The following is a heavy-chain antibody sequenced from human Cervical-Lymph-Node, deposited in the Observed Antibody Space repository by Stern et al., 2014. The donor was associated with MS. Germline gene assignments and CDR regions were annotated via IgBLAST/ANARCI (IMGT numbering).Heavy chain of an antibody. Sequence: VQLVQSEAEVKEPGESLKISCKGSGYTFLNYWIGWVRQMPGKGLEWMGIIYPGDSDTRYSPSYQSQVTLSVDKSINTAYLQWSSLKASDTAMYFWARATPRTASDYWGQGTLVTVSS. J-gene: IGHJ4*02. CDR3: ARATPRTASDY. CDR2: IYPGDSDT. D-gene: IGHD2-21*02. CDR1: GYTFLNYW. V-gene: IGHV5-51*03.